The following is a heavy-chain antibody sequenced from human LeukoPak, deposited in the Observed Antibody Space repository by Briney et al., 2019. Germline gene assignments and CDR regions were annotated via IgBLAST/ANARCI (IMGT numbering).Heavy chain of an antibody. Sequence: PSETLSLTWTVSGGSISSGSNYWRWIRQPTGKGQEWIGRIYTSGSTNYNPSLKSRVTISVDTSKNQFSLKLSSVTAADTAVYYCARDGLSGSYLWWGQGTLVTVSS. CDR3: ARDGLSGSYLW. D-gene: IGHD1-26*01. CDR2: IYTSGST. V-gene: IGHV4-61*02. CDR1: GGSISSGSNY. J-gene: IGHJ4*02.